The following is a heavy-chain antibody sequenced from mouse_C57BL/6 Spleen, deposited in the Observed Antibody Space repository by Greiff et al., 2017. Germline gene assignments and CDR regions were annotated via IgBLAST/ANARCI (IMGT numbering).Heavy chain of an antibody. V-gene: IGHV3-6*01. D-gene: IGHD1-1*01. CDR1: GYSITSGYY. CDR3: ARVPYYYGSSYWYFDV. J-gene: IGHJ1*03. CDR2: ISYDGSN. Sequence: ESGPGLVKPSQSLSLTCSVTGYSITSGYYWNWIRQFPGNKLEWMGYISYDGSNNYNPSLKNRISITRDTSKNQFFLKLNSVTTEDTATYYCARVPYYYGSSYWYFDVWGTGTTVTVSS.